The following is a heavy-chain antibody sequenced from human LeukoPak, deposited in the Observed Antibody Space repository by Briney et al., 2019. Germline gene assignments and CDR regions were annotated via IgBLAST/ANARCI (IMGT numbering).Heavy chain of an antibody. J-gene: IGHJ4*02. V-gene: IGHV3-30*03. D-gene: IGHD6-19*01. CDR3: ARDTYTSGWYAGWNY. Sequence: PGGSLRLSCAASTFTVSSNYMNWVRQAPGKGLEWVAVASYDGHNNYYADSVKGRFTISRDNSKNTLYLQMNSLRAEDTAVYYCARDTYTSGWYAGWNYWGQGTLVTVSS. CDR2: ASYDGHNN. CDR1: TFTVSSNY.